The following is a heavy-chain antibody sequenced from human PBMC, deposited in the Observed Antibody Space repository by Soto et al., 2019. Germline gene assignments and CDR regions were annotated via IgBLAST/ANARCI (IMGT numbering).Heavy chain of an antibody. CDR3: ARRGAVIVSAIGFMY. D-gene: IGHD2-21*02. J-gene: IGHJ4*02. CDR1: GFTFRSYW. CDR2: INEDGSEK. Sequence: EVQLVDSGGGLVQPGGALRLSCEASGFTFRSYWMSWVRHVPGKGLEWVANINEDGSEKYYVDSVKDRFTISRDNAKKSLHPQMNSLRVEDTAVYYCARRGAVIVSAIGFMYWGQGTLVTVSS. V-gene: IGHV3-7*03.